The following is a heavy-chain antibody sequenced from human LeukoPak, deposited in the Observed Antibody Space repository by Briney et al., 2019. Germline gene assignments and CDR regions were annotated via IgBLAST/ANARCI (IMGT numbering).Heavy chain of an antibody. D-gene: IGHD3-22*01. CDR3: TRLLYDRRGFYYFDY. V-gene: IGHV3-30*02. CDR2: IRYDGSNK. Sequence: GGSLRLSCAASGFTFSSYGMHWVRQAPGKGLEWVAFIRYDGSNKYYADSVKGRFTISRDNSKNTLYLQMNSLRAEDTAVYYCTRLLYDRRGFYYFDYWGQGTLVTVSS. J-gene: IGHJ4*02. CDR1: GFTFSSYG.